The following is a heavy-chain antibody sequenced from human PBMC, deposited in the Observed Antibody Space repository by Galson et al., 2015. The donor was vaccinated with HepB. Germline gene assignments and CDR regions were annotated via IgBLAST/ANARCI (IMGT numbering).Heavy chain of an antibody. V-gene: IGHV5-10-1*01. CDR3: ARTYVLALKFYYPLDV. J-gene: IGHJ6*02. D-gene: IGHD3-10*02. CDR1: GYTFDDYY. CDR2: IDPRDSET. Sequence: QSGAEVKKPGESLRISCKGSGYTFDDYYVNWVRQMPGKGLEWMGRIDPRDSETRFSPAFQGHVSLSVDKSINTAYLQWSSLEASDTAVYFCARTYVLALKFYYPLDVWGQGTTVVVSS.